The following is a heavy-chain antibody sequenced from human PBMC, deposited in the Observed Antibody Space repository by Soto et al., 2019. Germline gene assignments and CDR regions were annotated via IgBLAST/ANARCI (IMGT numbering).Heavy chain of an antibody. CDR3: TTVRYSGLYGSGSYNLNYYYYYYMDV. V-gene: IGHV3-15*01. D-gene: IGHD3-10*01. CDR2: IKSKTDGGTT. J-gene: IGHJ6*03. CDR1: GFTFSNAW. Sequence: PGGSLRLSCAASGFTFSNAWMSWVRQAPGKGLEWVGRIKSKTDGGTTDYAAPVKGRFTISRDDSKNTLYLQMNSLKTEDTAVYYCTTVRYSGLYGSGSYNLNYYYYYYMDVWGKGTTVTVSS.